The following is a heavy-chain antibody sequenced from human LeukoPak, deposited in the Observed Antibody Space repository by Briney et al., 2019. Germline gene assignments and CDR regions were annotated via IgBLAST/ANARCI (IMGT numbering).Heavy chain of an antibody. Sequence: GGSLRLTCPASGFDLTTYAMTWVRQAPAKGLEWVSSIRIGGGGTYYADSVKGRFTISRDNSENTLHLQMNNLRVEDTARYFCARCMVPSQGWCNWFDPWGQGTLVTVSS. J-gene: IGHJ5*02. D-gene: IGHD6-19*01. V-gene: IGHV3-23*01. CDR1: GFDLTTYA. CDR3: ARCMVPSQGWCNWFDP. CDR2: IRIGGGGT.